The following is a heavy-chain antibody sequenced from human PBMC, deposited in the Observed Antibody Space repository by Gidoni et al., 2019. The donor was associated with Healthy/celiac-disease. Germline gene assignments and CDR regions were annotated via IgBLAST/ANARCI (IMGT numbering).Heavy chain of an antibody. D-gene: IGHD3-22*01. V-gene: IGHV3-21*01. Sequence: EVQLVESGGGLVKPGGSLRLSCAATGFPFSSYSMNWVPQAPGKGLEWVSSISSSSSYIYYADSVKGRFTISRDNAKNSLYLQMNSLRAEDTAVYYCARDQDSPQPLLDYWGQGTLVTVSS. J-gene: IGHJ4*02. CDR3: ARDQDSPQPLLDY. CDR2: ISSSSSYI. CDR1: GFPFSSYS.